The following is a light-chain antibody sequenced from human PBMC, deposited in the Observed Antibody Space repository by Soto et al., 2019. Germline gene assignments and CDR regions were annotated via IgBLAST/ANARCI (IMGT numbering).Light chain of an antibody. J-gene: IGLJ2*01. V-gene: IGLV2-23*01. CDR3: CSYAGSSTLL. CDR1: SSDVGTYNF. Sequence: QSALTQPASVSGSPGQSITISCTGTSSDVGTYNFVSWYQQHPGEAPKLMIYEGIKRPSGVSNRFSGPKSGNTASLTISGLQAEDEADYYCCSYAGSSTLLFGGGTKLTVL. CDR2: EGI.